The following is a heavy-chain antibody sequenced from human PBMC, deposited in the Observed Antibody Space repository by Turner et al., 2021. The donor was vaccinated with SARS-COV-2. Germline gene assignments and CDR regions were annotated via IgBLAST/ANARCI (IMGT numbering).Heavy chain of an antibody. J-gene: IGHJ6*02. CDR3: TKNNADYDYWRCQGGGGYGMDV. Sequence: QVQLLQSGAEVRKPGASVKVSCKVSGSSLRQLSIHWVRQAPGKGFDWMGGFNLENGDALYAQNLQERVTMMVHSFINTAYMELSGQKSDDPPVNYRTKNNADYDYWRCQGGGGYGMDVWGQGTTVTVSS. V-gene: IGHV1-24*01. CDR2: FNLENGDA. CDR1: GSSLRQLS. D-gene: IGHD3-3*01.